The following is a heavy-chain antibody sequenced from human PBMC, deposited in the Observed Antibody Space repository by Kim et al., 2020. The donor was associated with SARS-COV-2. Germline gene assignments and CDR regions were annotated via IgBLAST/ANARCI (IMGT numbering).Heavy chain of an antibody. Sequence: TRDADAVKRRFAISRDNAKNALNLRMNSLRPEDTAVFYCAREGGEQCRSVWGQGATVTVSS. CDR3: AREGGEQCRSV. CDR2: T. J-gene: IGHJ6*02. V-gene: IGHV3-74*01. D-gene: IGHD3-10*01.